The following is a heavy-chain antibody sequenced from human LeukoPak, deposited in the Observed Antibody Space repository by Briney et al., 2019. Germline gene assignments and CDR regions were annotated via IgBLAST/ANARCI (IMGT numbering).Heavy chain of an antibody. CDR3: ARAVSGRFDY. V-gene: IGHV4-59*08. CDR2: IYYSGST. Sequence: SETLSLTCTVSGGSMSPYHWGWIRQPPGKGLEWTGYIYYSGSTNYNPSLKSRVTISVDTSKNQFSLELSSVTAADTAIYYCARAVSGRFDYWGQGTLVTVSS. J-gene: IGHJ4*02. D-gene: IGHD6-19*01. CDR1: GGSMSPYH.